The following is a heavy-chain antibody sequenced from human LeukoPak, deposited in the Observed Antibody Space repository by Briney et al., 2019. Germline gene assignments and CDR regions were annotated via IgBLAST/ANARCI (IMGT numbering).Heavy chain of an antibody. CDR2: IYYTGST. J-gene: IGHJ4*02. CDR1: GGSISSYY. D-gene: IGHD3-22*01. CDR3: ARGRYYYDSSGYNDFDY. Sequence: PSETLSLTCTVSGGSISSYYWSWIRQSPGKGLEWLGYIYYTGSTNYNPSLKSRVTISVDTSKNQFSLKLSSVTAVDTAVYYCARGRYYYDSSGYNDFDYWGQGTLVTVSS. V-gene: IGHV4-59*01.